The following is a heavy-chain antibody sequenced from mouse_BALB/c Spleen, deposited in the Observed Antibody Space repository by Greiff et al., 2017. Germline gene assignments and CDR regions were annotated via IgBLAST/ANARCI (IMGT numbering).Heavy chain of an antibody. Sequence: EVMLVESGGGLVKPGGSLKLSCAASGFTFSSYTMSWVRQTPEKRLEWVATISSGGSYTYYPDSVKGRFTISIDNAKSTLYLQMSSLKSEDTAMYYCTRDQALSGAMDYWGQGTSVTVSS. CDR2: ISSGGSYT. V-gene: IGHV5-6-4*01. CDR3: TRDQALSGAMDY. D-gene: IGHD3-2*02. CDR1: GFTFSSYT. J-gene: IGHJ4*01.